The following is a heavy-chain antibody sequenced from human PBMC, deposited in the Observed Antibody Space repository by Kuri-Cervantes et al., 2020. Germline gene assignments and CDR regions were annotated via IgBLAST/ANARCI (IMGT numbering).Heavy chain of an antibody. CDR2: ISSSGSTI. V-gene: IGHV3-48*03. D-gene: IGHD6-6*01. CDR3: ARERSSSSSRQTSYYYYYMDV. CDR1: GFTFSSYE. Sequence: GESLKISCAASGFTFSSYEMNWVRQAPGKGLEWVSYISSSGSTIYYADSVKGRFTISRDNSKNTLYLQMNSLRAEDTAVYYCARERSSSSSRQTSYYYYYMDVWGKGTTVTVSS. J-gene: IGHJ6*03.